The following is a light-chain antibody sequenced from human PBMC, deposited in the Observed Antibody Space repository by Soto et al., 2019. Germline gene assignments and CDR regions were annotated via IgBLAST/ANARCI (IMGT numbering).Light chain of an antibody. J-gene: IGLJ2*01. Sequence: QPVLTQPPSASGTPGQRVTISCSGSSSNIGSNTVNWYQQLPGTAPKLLIYSNNQGPSGVPDRFSGSKSGTSASLAISGLQSEDEADYYCAAWDDSLNGVVFGGGTKLTVL. V-gene: IGLV1-44*01. CDR1: SSNIGSNT. CDR3: AAWDDSLNGVV. CDR2: SNN.